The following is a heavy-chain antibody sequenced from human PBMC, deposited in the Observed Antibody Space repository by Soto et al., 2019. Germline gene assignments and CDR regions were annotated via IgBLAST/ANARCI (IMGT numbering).Heavy chain of an antibody. Sequence: QVQLVQSGAEEKKPGAKVKVSCKTSGYTFTSYDINCVRQDTGQGLEWMGWMNPNSGNSGNAQKVQDRVTMTRNTPTSTAYTELCSLRSEETAEYYCASEKVRAVDFWGQGTLVTVPS. CDR1: GYTFTSYD. D-gene: IGHD6-13*01. CDR2: MNPNSGNS. CDR3: ASEKVRAVDF. J-gene: IGHJ4*02. V-gene: IGHV1-8*01.